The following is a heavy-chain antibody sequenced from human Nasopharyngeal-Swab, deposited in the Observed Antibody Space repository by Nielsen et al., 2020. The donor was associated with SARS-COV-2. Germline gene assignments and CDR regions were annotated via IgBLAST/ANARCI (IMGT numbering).Heavy chain of an antibody. CDR3: AREGRYYDFWSGYSYYYYGMDV. Sequence: SLKISCAASGFTFDDYAMHWVRQAPGKGLEWVSGISWNSGSIGYADSVKGRFTISRDNSKNTLYLQMGSLRAEDMAVYYCAREGRYYDFWSGYSYYYYGMDVWGQGTTVTVSS. CDR2: ISWNSGSI. D-gene: IGHD3-3*01. CDR1: GFTFDDYA. V-gene: IGHV3-9*03. J-gene: IGHJ6*02.